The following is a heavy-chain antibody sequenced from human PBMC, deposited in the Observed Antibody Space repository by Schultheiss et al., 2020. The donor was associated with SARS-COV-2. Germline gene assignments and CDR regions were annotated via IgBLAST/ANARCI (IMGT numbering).Heavy chain of an antibody. CDR1: GGSISSGGYY. Sequence: SETLSLTCTVSGGSISSGGYYWSWIRQHPGKGLEWIGYIYYSGSTYYNPSLKSRVTISVDTSKNQFSLKLSSVTAADTAVYYCARGSGTTTSEVWFDPWGQGTLVTVSS. J-gene: IGHJ5*02. CDR3: ARGSGTTTSEVWFDP. V-gene: IGHV4-31*03. D-gene: IGHD1-7*01. CDR2: IYYSGST.